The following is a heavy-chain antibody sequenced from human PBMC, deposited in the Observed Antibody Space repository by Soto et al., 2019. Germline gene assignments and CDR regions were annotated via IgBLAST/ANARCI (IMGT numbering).Heavy chain of an antibody. J-gene: IGHJ3*02. D-gene: IGHD3-10*01. Sequence: SETLSLTCTVSGGSISGYYWSWIRQPPWKGLEWIGYIYYAGSTNYNPSLKSRVTMSVDTSKNQFSLELTSVTAADTAVYYFARHGSGGRAFDIWGPGTMVTVSS. CDR1: GGSISGYY. V-gene: IGHV4-59*08. CDR3: ARHGSGGRAFDI. CDR2: IYYAGST.